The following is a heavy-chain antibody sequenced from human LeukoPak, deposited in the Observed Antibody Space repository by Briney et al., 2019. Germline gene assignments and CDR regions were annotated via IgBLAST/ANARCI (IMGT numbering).Heavy chain of an antibody. CDR2: IIPILGIA. CDR1: GGTFSSYA. CDR3: ARSLLWFGELLYIFDY. V-gene: IGHV1-69*04. J-gene: IGHJ4*02. Sequence: SVKVSCKASGGTFSSYAISWVRQAPGQGLEWMGRIIPILGIANYAQKFQSRVTITADKSTSTAYMELSSLRSEDTAVYYCARSLLWFGELLYIFDYWGQRTLVTVSS. D-gene: IGHD3-10*01.